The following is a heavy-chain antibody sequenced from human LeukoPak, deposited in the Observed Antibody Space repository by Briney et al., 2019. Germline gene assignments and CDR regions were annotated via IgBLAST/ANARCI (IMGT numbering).Heavy chain of an antibody. Sequence: SETLSLTCTVSGGSISSYYWSWIRQPAGKGLEWIGRIYTSGSTNYNPALKSRVTISLDKSKNQFSLKLSSVTAADTAVYYCARIKIRFLGAPYAFDIWGQGTMVTVSS. J-gene: IGHJ3*02. CDR2: IYTSGST. CDR3: ARIKIRFLGAPYAFDI. V-gene: IGHV4-4*07. D-gene: IGHD3-3*01. CDR1: GGSISSYY.